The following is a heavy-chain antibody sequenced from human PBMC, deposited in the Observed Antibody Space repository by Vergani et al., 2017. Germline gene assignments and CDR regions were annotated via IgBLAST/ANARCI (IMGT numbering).Heavy chain of an antibody. CDR1: GFTFSSYA. V-gene: IGHV3-23*01. CDR2: ISGSGGST. D-gene: IGHD6-19*01. J-gene: IGHJ1*01. Sequence: EVQLLESGGGLVQPGGSLRLSCAASGFTFSSYAMSWVRQAPGKGLEWVSAISGSGGSTYYADSVKGRFTISRDNSKNTLYLQMNSLRAEDTAVYYCVKREESSGWYGEYFQHWGQGTLVTVSS. CDR3: VKREESSGWYGEYFQH.